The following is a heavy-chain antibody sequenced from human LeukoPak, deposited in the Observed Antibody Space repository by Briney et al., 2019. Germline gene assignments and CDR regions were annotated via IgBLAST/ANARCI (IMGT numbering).Heavy chain of an antibody. CDR2: INHSGST. Sequence: SETLSLTCAVYGGSFSGYYWSWIRQPPGKGLEWIGEINHSGSTNYNPSLKSRVTISVDTSKNQSSLKLSSVTAADTAVCYCARGSGSSPSYFDYWGQGTLVTVSS. D-gene: IGHD6-6*01. CDR1: GGSFSGYY. CDR3: ARGSGSSPSYFDY. V-gene: IGHV4-34*01. J-gene: IGHJ4*02.